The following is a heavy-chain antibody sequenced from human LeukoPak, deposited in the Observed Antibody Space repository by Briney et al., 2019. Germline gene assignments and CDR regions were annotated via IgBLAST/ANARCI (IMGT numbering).Heavy chain of an antibody. CDR3: AKGSHYYDSSGFDY. CDR1: GFTFDDYA. D-gene: IGHD3-22*01. CDR2: ISWNSGSI. Sequence: GRSLRLSCAASGFTFDDYAMHWVRQAPGKGLEWVSGISWNSGSIGYADSVKGRFTISRDNAKNSLYLQMNSLRAEDTALYYCAKGSHYYDSSGFDYWGQGILVTVSS. V-gene: IGHV3-9*01. J-gene: IGHJ4*02.